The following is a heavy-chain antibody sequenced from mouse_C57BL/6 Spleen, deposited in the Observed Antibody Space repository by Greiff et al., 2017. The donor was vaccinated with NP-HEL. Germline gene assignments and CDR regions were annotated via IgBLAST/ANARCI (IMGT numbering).Heavy chain of an antibody. CDR2: IDPANGNT. J-gene: IGHJ2*01. Sequence: EVKLQESVAELVRPGASVKLSCTASGFNIKNTYMHWVKQRPEQGLEWIGRIDPANGNTKYAPKFQGKATITADTSSNTADLQLSSLTSEDTAIYYCARAHLYGSSPYYVDYWGQGTTLTVSA. D-gene: IGHD1-1*01. CDR1: GFNIKNTY. CDR3: ARAHLYGSSPYYVDY. V-gene: IGHV14-3*01.